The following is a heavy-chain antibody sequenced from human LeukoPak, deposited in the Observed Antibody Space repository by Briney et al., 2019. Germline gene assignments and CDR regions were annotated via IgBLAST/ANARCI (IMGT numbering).Heavy chain of an antibody. Sequence: PGGSLRLSCTASGFTFSSYSMNWVRQAPGKGLEWVSYISSSTSTIYYTDSVKGRFTISRDNAKNSLYLQMNSLRAEDTAVYYCAKFLVFLYYFDYWGQGTLVTVSS. CDR2: ISSSTSTI. CDR3: AKFLVFLYYFDY. V-gene: IGHV3-48*01. J-gene: IGHJ4*02. D-gene: IGHD2-21*01. CDR1: GFTFSSYS.